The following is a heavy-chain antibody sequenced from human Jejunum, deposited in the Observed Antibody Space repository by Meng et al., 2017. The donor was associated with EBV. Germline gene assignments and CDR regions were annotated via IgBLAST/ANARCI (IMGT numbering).Heavy chain of an antibody. V-gene: IGHV3-23*01. CDR2: ISGSAGST. CDR3: AKLLKY. Sequence: EVQLLGFGGGLVQPGGSLRLSCAASGFTFSSSAMSWVRQAPGKGLEWVSVISGSAGSTYYADSVKGRFTISRDTSNNTLYLQMNSLRAEDTAIYYCAKLLKYWGQGTLVTVSS. J-gene: IGHJ4*02. CDR1: GFTFSSSA.